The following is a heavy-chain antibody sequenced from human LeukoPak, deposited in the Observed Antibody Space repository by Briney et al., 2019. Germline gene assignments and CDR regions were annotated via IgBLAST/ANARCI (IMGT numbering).Heavy chain of an antibody. Sequence: PGGSLRLSCAASGFTVSSNYMSWVRQAPGKGLEWVSVIYSGGSTYYADSVKGRFTISRDNSKNTLYLQMNSLRAEDTAVYYCARDLGYSYGIYWHQGTLVTVSS. D-gene: IGHD5-18*01. V-gene: IGHV3-53*01. CDR1: GFTVSSNY. CDR3: ARDLGYSYGIY. J-gene: IGHJ4*02. CDR2: IYSGGST.